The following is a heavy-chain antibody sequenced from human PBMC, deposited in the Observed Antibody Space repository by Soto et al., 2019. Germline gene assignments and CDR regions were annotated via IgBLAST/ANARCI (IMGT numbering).Heavy chain of an antibody. V-gene: IGHV3-23*01. D-gene: IGHD2-15*01. CDR1: GFPFSSRA. CDR3: AEWAIYCSGADCRA. J-gene: IGHJ5*02. Sequence: EVQLLESGGGLVQPGGSLRLSCAASGFPFSSRAMSWVRQAPGKGLEWVSAISGSGTITYYADSVKGRFTISRDTSKNTPYLQMTSPRADATAVYYCAEWAIYCSGADCRAWAQGSLVTV. CDR2: ISGSGTIT.